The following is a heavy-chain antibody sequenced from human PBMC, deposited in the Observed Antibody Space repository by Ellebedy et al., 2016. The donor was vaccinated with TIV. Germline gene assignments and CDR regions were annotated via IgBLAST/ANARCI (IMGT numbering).Heavy chain of an antibody. CDR1: GLTFRNYA. Sequence: GESLKISCSASGLTFRNYAMQWVRQAPGKGLEYVSAISNNGGSTYYADSVKGRFTISRDNSKNTLYLQMSSLTPEDTAVYYCVPRMVVAFEYWGQGTLVTVSS. CDR3: VPRMVVAFEY. V-gene: IGHV3-64D*09. D-gene: IGHD2-21*01. J-gene: IGHJ4*02. CDR2: ISNNGGST.